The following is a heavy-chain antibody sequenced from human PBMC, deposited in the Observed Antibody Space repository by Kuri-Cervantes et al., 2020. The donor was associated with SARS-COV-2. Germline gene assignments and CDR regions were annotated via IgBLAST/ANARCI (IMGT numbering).Heavy chain of an antibody. Sequence: GESLKISCAASGFTFSGHWIHWVRQAPGKGLEWVSSISGSGASTYYADSVKGRFTISRDNSKNTLYLQMNSLRAEDTAVYYCASERGTSSNCYDYWGQGTLVTVSS. CDR1: GFTFSGHW. D-gene: IGHD2-8*01. J-gene: IGHJ4*02. CDR3: ASERGTSSNCYDY. CDR2: ISGSGAST. V-gene: IGHV3-23*01.